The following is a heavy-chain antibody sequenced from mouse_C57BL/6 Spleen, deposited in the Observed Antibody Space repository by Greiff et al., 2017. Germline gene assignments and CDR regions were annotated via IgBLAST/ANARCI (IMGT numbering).Heavy chain of an antibody. CDR1: GYTFTDYN. CDR3: ARWGLRRFRFAY. D-gene: IGHD2-4*01. CDR2: INPNNGGT. Sequence: EVQLQQSGPELVKPGASVKIPCKASGYTFTDYNMDWVKQSHGKSLEWIGDINPNNGGTIYNQKFKGKATLTVDKSSSTAYMELRSLTSEDTAVYYCARWGLRRFRFAYWGQGTLVTVSA. V-gene: IGHV1-18*01. J-gene: IGHJ3*01.